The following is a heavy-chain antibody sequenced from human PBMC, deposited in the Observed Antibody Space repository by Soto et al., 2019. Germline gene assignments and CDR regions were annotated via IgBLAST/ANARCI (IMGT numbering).Heavy chain of an antibody. CDR3: ARWGIGAYSGYDLEPDY. J-gene: IGHJ4*02. CDR2: IYPGDSDT. V-gene: IGHV5-51*01. Sequence: GESLKISCKGSGYSFTSYWIGWVRQMPGKGLEWMGIIYPGDSDTRYSPSFQGQVTISADKSISTAYLQWSSLKASDTAMYYCARWGIGAYSGYDLEPDYWGQGTLVTVSS. D-gene: IGHD5-12*01. CDR1: GYSFTSYW.